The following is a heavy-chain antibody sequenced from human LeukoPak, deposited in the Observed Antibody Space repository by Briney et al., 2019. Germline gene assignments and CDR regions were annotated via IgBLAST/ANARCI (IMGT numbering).Heavy chain of an antibody. CDR1: GGSISSSSYY. D-gene: IGHD2-21*01. CDR2: IYYSGST. CDR3: ARGYYKFDY. V-gene: IGHV4-39*01. J-gene: IGHJ4*02. Sequence: PSETLSLTCTVSGGSISSSSYYWGWIRQPPGKGLGWIGSIYYSGSTYYNPSLKSRVTISVDTSKNQFSLKLSSVTAADTAVYYCARGYYKFDYWGQGTLVTVSS.